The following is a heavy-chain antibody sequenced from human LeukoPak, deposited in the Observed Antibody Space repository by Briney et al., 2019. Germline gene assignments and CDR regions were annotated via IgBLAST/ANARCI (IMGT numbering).Heavy chain of an antibody. CDR1: GFTFSSHA. J-gene: IGHJ3*02. V-gene: IGHV3-23*01. CDR2: VSGSGAST. D-gene: IGHD3-10*01. CDR3: ATAALLRNYYGLGTYYNGAFDI. Sequence: GGSLRLSCAASGFTFSSHAMSWVRQAPGKGLKWVSTVSGSGASTYYADSVKGRFSISRDNSDNTLYLHMNSLRAEDTAVYYCATAALLRNYYGLGTYYNGAFDIWGQGTMVTVSS.